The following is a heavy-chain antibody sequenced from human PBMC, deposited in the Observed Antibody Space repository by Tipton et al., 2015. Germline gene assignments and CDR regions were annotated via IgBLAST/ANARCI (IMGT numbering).Heavy chain of an antibody. D-gene: IGHD5-12*01. CDR1: GGSVSSGNYY. Sequence: GLVKPSESLSLTCNVSGGSVSSGNYYWSWIRQPPGKALEWIGYISYTDTTHYNPSLKSRVTISVDTSKNQFSLKLSSVTAADTAVYYCARRSTASGPPGRFDPWGQGTLVTVSS. CDR3: ARRSTASGPPGRFDP. CDR2: ISYTDTT. V-gene: IGHV4-61*01. J-gene: IGHJ5*02.